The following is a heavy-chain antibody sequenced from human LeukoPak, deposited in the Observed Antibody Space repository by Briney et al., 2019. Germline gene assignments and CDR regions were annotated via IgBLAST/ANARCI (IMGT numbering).Heavy chain of an antibody. Sequence: SQTLSLTCTVSGGSTTSGTYYWSWVRQPAGKGLEWIGRIYTSGSTSYNPSLKSRVTISIDTSKNQFSLKLSSVTAADTAMYCCPRDYYYMDVWGKGTTVTVSS. CDR1: GGSTTSGTYY. V-gene: IGHV4-61*02. J-gene: IGHJ6*03. CDR3: PRDYYYMDV. CDR2: IYTSGST.